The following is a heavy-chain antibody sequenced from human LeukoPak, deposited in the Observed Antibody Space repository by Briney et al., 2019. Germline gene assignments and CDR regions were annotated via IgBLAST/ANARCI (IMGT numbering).Heavy chain of an antibody. V-gene: IGHV3-23*01. D-gene: IGHD1-26*01. CDR3: AKAISGSNAVADY. J-gene: IGHJ4*02. Sequence: PGESLRLSCAASGFTFSSYAMTWVRQAPGKGLEWVSSISGSGDNTYYADSVKGRFTISRDNSKNTLYLQMNSLRAEDTAAYYCAKAISGSNAVADYWGQGTLVTVSS. CDR1: GFTFSSYA. CDR2: ISGSGDNT.